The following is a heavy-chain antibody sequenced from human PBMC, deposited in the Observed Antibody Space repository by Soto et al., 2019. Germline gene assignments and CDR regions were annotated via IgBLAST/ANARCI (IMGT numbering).Heavy chain of an antibody. Sequence: SETLSLTCTVSGGSISSGGYYWSWIRQHPGKGLEWIGYIYYSGSTYYNPSLKSRVTISVDTSKNQFSLKLSSVTAADTAVYYCARSGGDYSNYPSDYWGQGTLVTVSS. V-gene: IGHV4-31*03. CDR3: ARSGGDYSNYPSDY. J-gene: IGHJ4*02. CDR1: GGSISSGGYY. CDR2: IYYSGST. D-gene: IGHD4-4*01.